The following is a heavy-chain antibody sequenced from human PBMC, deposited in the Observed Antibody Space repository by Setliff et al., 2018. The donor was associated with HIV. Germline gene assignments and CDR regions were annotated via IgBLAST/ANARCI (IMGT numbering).Heavy chain of an antibody. CDR1: GYTFTSYD. Sequence: ASVKVSCKASGYTFTSYDINWVRQATGQGLEWMGWMNPNSGSTGYAQKFQGRVTMTRNTSISTAYMELSSLRSDDTAIYYCARGGASSHWLGPWGKGILVTVSS. V-gene: IGHV1-8*02. CDR2: MNPNSGST. CDR3: ARGGASSHWLGP. D-gene: IGHD3-10*01. J-gene: IGHJ5*02.